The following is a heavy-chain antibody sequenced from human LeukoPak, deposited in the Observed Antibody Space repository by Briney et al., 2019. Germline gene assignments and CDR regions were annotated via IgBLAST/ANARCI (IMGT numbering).Heavy chain of an antibody. J-gene: IGHJ4*02. CDR2: IRSKAYGGTT. V-gene: IGHV3-49*04. Sequence: PGGSLRLSCAASEFSVGSNYMTWVRQAPGKGLEWVGFIRSKAYGGTTEYAASVKGRFTISRDDSKTIAYLQMNSLKTEDTAIYYCTRETSIATPIFDFWGQGTLVTV. CDR3: TRETSIATPIFDF. D-gene: IGHD6-6*01. CDR1: EFSVGSNY.